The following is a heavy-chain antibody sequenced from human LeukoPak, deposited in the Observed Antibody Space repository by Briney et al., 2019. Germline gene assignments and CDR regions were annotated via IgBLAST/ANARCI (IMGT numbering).Heavy chain of an antibody. CDR2: IYYSGNT. CDR1: GVSISSSNSY. J-gene: IGHJ4*02. Sequence: SETLSLTCTVSGVSISSSNSYWGWIRQPPGKGLEWIGSIYYSGNTYYNASLKSQVSISIDTSKNRFSLRLTSVTAADTAVYYCARQTGSGLFILPGGQGTLVTVSS. V-gene: IGHV4-39*01. CDR3: ARQTGSGLFILP. D-gene: IGHD3/OR15-3a*01.